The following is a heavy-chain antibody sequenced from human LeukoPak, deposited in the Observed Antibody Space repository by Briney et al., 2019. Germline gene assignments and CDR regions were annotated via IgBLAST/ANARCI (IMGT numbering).Heavy chain of an antibody. V-gene: IGHV1-2*02. CDR3: ARADSASYLDS. CDR1: GYTFTAYY. J-gene: IGHJ4*02. D-gene: IGHD1-26*01. Sequence: ASVKVSCKASGYTFTAYYIHWVRQAPGQGLEYMGWINPNTGGTSYAQKFQGRVTMTRDTSISTSYMDLSGLISDDTAVYYCARADSASYLDSWGQGTLVTVSS. CDR2: INPNTGGT.